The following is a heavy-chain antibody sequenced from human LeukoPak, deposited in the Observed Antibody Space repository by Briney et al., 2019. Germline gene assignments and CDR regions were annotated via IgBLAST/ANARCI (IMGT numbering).Heavy chain of an antibody. Sequence: KPSETLSLTCTVSGGSISSYYWSWIRQPPGKGLEWIGYIYYSGSTNYNPSLKSRVTISVDTSKNQFPLKLSSVTAADTAVYYCARGVRYCSSTSCPYYYYYYMDVWGKGTTVTVSS. D-gene: IGHD2-2*01. CDR2: IYYSGST. V-gene: IGHV4-59*01. J-gene: IGHJ6*03. CDR1: GGSISSYY. CDR3: ARGVRYCSSTSCPYYYYYYMDV.